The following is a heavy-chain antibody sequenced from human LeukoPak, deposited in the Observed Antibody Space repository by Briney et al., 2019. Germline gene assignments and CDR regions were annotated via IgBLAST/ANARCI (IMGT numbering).Heavy chain of an antibody. V-gene: IGHV1-18*01. CDR1: GYTFNRYG. J-gene: IGHJ4*02. Sequence: ASVKVSCKASGYTFNRYGLSWVRQAPGQGLEWMGWISAYNGNTNYAQKLQGRVTMTTDTSTSTAYMELRSLRSDDTAVYYCARGRGSRITMVRGAYYFDYWGQGTLVTVSS. CDR2: ISAYNGNT. CDR3: ARGRGSRITMVRGAYYFDY. D-gene: IGHD3-10*01.